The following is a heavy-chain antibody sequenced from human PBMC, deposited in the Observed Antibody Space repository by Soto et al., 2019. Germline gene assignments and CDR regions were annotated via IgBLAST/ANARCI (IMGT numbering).Heavy chain of an antibody. D-gene: IGHD6-13*01. CDR2: FDPEDGET. CDR3: ATPKGAASTLKYYYYGMDV. V-gene: IGHV1-24*01. Sequence: ASVKGSCKVSGYTLTELSMHWVRQAPGKGLEWMGGFDPEDGETIYAQKFQGRVTMTEDTSTDTAYMELSSLRSEDTAVYYCATPKGAASTLKYYYYGMDVWGQGTTVTVSS. CDR1: GYTLTELS. J-gene: IGHJ6*02.